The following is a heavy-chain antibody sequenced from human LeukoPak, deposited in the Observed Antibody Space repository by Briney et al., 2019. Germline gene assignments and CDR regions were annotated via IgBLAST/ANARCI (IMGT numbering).Heavy chain of an antibody. CDR1: GGSMSSYY. D-gene: IGHD6-13*01. CDR3: ARDQSVRLLQTSSTYFKHVFAI. CDR2: IFSSGST. Sequence: SETLSLTCTVSGGSMSSYYWGWIRQPPGKQLGWIAYIFSSGSTNYSPSLKSRVSMSVDTSKNQFSLNLSSVTAADTAVYYCARDQSVRLLQTSSTYFKHVFAIWGQGSMVTVSS. V-gene: IGHV4-59*01. J-gene: IGHJ3*02.